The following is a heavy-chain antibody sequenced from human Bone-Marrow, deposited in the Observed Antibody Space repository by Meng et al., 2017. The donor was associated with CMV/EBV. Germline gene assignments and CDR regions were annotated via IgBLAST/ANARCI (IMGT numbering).Heavy chain of an antibody. J-gene: IGHJ6*02. V-gene: IGHV4-61*01. CDR1: GGSVSSGSYY. CDR2: IYYSGST. CDR3: ARGGFGEFLSYYYGMDV. Sequence: SEILSLTCTVSGGSVSSGSYYWSWIRQPPGKGLEWIGYIYYSGSTNYNPSLRSRVTILLDTSKEQFSLKLSSVTAADTAVYYCARGGFGEFLSYYYGMDVWGQGTTVTVSS. D-gene: IGHD3-10*01.